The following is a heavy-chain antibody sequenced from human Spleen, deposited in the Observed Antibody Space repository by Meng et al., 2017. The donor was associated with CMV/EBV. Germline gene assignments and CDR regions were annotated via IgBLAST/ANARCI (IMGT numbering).Heavy chain of an antibody. CDR1: GFTFRSYA. D-gene: IGHD3-3*01. Sequence: SGFTFRSYAMSWVRQAPGKGLEWVSAISGSGGSTYYADSVKGRFTISRDNSKNTLYLQMNSLRAEDTAVYYCAKDQLVDDFWSGHFDHWGQGTLVTVSS. V-gene: IGHV3-23*01. CDR3: AKDQLVDDFWSGHFDH. J-gene: IGHJ5*02. CDR2: ISGSGGST.